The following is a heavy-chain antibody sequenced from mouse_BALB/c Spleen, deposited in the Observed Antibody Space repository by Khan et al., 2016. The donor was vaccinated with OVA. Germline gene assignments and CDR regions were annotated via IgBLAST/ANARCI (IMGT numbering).Heavy chain of an antibody. CDR2: ISYSGST. CDR3: ARWFTY. Sequence: EVQLVETGPGLVKPSQSLSLTCTVTGYSITSDYAWNWNRQFPGNKLEWMGYISYSGSTTYNPSLKSRISITRDTSKNQFFLQLNSVTTEDTATYYCARWFTYWGQGTLVTVSA. CDR1: GYSITSDYA. V-gene: IGHV3-2*02. J-gene: IGHJ3*01.